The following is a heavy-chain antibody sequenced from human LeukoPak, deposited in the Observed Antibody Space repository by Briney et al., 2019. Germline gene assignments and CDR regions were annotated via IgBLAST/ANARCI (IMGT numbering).Heavy chain of an antibody. D-gene: IGHD3-10*01. CDR1: GFTFADYA. V-gene: IGHV3-21*01. CDR3: AKSGVLDSYYYMDV. J-gene: IGHJ6*03. Sequence: GGSLRLSCAASGFTFADYAMSWVRQAPGKGLEWVSSISSSSRYIYYADSVKGRFTISRDNARNSLLLQMNSLRAEDTAVYYCAKSGVLDSYYYMDVWGKGTTVTVSS. CDR2: ISSSSRYI.